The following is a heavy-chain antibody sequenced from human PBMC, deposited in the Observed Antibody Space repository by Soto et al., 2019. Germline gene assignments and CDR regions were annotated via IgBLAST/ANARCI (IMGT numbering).Heavy chain of an antibody. CDR1: GGSISSGGYY. J-gene: IGHJ4*02. CDR2: IYYSGST. V-gene: IGHV4-31*03. CDR3: ATYCSGGSCYLDY. Sequence: QVQLQESGPGLVKPSQTLSLTCTVSGGSISSGGYYWSWIRQHPGKGLEWIGYIYYSGSTYYNPSPNSRVTISVDTSKNQFDPKLSSVTAADTAVYYCATYCSGGSCYLDYWGQGTLVTVSS. D-gene: IGHD2-15*01.